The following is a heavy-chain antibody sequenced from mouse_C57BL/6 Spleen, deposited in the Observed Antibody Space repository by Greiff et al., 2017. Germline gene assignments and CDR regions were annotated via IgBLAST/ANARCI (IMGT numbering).Heavy chain of an antibody. D-gene: IGHD1-1*01. V-gene: IGHV1-55*01. Sequence: QVQLQQPGAELVKPGASVKMSCKASGYTFTSYWITWVKQRPGQGLEWIGDIYPGSGSTNYNEKFKSKATLTVDTSSSTAYMQLSSLTSEDSAVYYCASGYGSFYYFDYWGQGTTLTVSS. CDR3: ASGYGSFYYFDY. J-gene: IGHJ2*01. CDR2: IYPGSGST. CDR1: GYTFTSYW.